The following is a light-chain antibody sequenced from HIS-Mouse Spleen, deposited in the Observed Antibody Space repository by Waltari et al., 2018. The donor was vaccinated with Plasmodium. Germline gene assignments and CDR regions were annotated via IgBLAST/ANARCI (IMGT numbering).Light chain of an antibody. CDR3: YSTDSSGNHRV. Sequence: SYELTPPPSVSVSPGHTVRITCSGAALPKKYAYWYQQKSGQAPVLVIYEDSKRPSGIPERFSGSSSGTMATLTISGAQVEDEADYYCYSTDSSGNHRVFGGGTKLTVL. CDR2: EDS. J-gene: IGLJ3*02. CDR1: ALPKKY. V-gene: IGLV3-10*01.